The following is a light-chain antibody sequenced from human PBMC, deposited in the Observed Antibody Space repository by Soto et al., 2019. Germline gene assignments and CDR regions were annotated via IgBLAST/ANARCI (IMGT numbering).Light chain of an antibody. CDR3: CSYAGSSTLVV. Sequence: QSVLTQPASVAGSPGQSITISCTGTSSDVGSYNLVSWYQQHPGEAPKLMIYEGSKRPSGVSNRFSGSKSGNTASLTISGLQAEDDAYYYCCSYAGSSTLVVFGGGTKLTVL. V-gene: IGLV2-23*01. J-gene: IGLJ2*01. CDR2: EGS. CDR1: SSDVGSYNL.